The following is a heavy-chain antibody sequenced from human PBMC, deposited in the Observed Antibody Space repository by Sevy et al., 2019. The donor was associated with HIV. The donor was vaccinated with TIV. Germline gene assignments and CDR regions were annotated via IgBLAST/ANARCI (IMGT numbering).Heavy chain of an antibody. CDR2: IYWNDDK. CDR3: AHSSNPYYYGSSGDWFDP. D-gene: IGHD3-10*01. CDR1: GFSLSTSGVG. V-gene: IGHV2-5*01. J-gene: IGHJ5*02. Sequence: SGPTLVKPTQTLTLTCTFSGFSLSTSGVGVGWIRQPPGKALEWLALIYWNDDKRSSPSLKSRPTITKDTPKNQVVLTMTKMDPVDTATYYCAHSSNPYYYGSSGDWFDPWGQGTLVTVSS.